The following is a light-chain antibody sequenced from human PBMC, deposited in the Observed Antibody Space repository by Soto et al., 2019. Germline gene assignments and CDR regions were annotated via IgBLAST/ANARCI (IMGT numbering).Light chain of an antibody. CDR3: QQYVGT. V-gene: IGKV3-20*01. CDR2: GAS. CDR1: QSVSSSY. Sequence: EIVLTQSPGTLSLSPGERATLSCRASQSVSSSYLAWYQQKPGQAPRLLIYGASSRATGIPDRFSGSGSVTDFTLTISRLEPEDFAVYYCQQYVGTFGPGTKVDIK. J-gene: IGKJ3*01.